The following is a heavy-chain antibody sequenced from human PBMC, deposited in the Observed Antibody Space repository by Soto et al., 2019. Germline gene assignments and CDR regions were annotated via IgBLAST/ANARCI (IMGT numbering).Heavy chain of an antibody. D-gene: IGHD6-6*01. CDR1: GGSISSGGYY. J-gene: IGHJ5*02. Sequence: PSETLSLTCTVSGGSISSGGYYWSWIRQHPGKGLEWIGYIYYSGSTYYNPSLKSRVTISVDTSKNQFSLKLSSVTAADTAVYYCAREGALAAPPTHNWFDPWGQGTQVTVSS. CDR2: IYYSGST. CDR3: AREGALAAPPTHNWFDP. V-gene: IGHV4-31*03.